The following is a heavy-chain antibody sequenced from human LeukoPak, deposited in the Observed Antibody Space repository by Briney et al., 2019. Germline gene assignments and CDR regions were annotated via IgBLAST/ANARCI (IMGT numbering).Heavy chain of an antibody. J-gene: IGHJ4*02. V-gene: IGHV4-34*01. CDR2: INHSGST. CDR1: GGSFSGYY. CDR3: ARDWSLAVAGRQGDY. Sequence: SETLSLTCAVYGGSFSGYYWSWIRQPPGKGLEWIGEINHSGSTNYNPSLKSRVTISVDTSKNQFSLKLSSVTAADTAVYYCARDWSLAVAGRQGDYWGQGTLVTVSS. D-gene: IGHD6-19*01.